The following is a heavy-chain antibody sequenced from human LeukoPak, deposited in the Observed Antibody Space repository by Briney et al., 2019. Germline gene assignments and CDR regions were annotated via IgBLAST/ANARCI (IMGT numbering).Heavy chain of an antibody. J-gene: IGHJ6*02. CDR3: ARDSSSYLIYYYYGMDV. Sequence: ASVKVSCKASEYTFTGYYMHWVRQASGQGLEWMGWINPNSGGTNYAQKFQGRATMTRDTSISTAYMELSRLRSDDTAVYYCARDSSSYLIYYYYGMDVWGQGTTVTVSS. CDR1: EYTFTGYY. CDR2: INPNSGGT. D-gene: IGHD6-13*01. V-gene: IGHV1-2*02.